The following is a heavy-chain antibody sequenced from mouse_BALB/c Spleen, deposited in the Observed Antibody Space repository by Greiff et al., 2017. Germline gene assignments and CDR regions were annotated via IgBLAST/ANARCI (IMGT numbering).Heavy chain of an antibody. V-gene: IGHV1S56*01. D-gene: IGHD4-1*01. CDR3: ARSGTGFSYAMDY. CDR1: GYTFTSYY. CDR2: IYPGNVNT. J-gene: IGHJ4*01. Sequence: QVQLKESGPELVKPGASVRISCKASGYTFTSYYIHWVKQRPGQGLEWIGWIYPGNVNTKYNEKFKGKATLTADKSSSTAYMQLSSLTSEDSAVYFCARSGTGFSYAMDYWGQGTSVTVSS.